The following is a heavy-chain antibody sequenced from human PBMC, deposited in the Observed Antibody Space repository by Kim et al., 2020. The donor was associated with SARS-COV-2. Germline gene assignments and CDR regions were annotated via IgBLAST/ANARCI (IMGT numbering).Heavy chain of an antibody. CDR3: ARDQPVLGYCSGGSCYSTYYYGMDG. Sequence: ASVKVSCKASGYTFTGYYMHWVRQAPGQGLEWMGWINPNSGGTNYAQKFQGRVTMTRDTSISTAYMELSRLRSDDTAVYYCARDQPVLGYCSGGSCYSTYYYGMDGWGQGTTVTVSS. CDR1: GYTFTGYY. CDR2: INPNSGGT. D-gene: IGHD2-15*01. J-gene: IGHJ6*02. V-gene: IGHV1-2*02.